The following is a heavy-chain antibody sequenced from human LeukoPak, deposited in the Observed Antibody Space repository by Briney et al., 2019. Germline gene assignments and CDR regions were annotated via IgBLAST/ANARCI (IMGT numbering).Heavy chain of an antibody. CDR2: LIPIFGTA. D-gene: IGHD3-16*02. CDR1: GGTFSSYA. V-gene: IGHV1-69*05. J-gene: IGHJ4*02. CDR3: ATNGWGYDYVWGSYRPPTRFDY. Sequence: SVKVSFKASGGTFSSYAISWVPQAPGQGLEWMGGLIPIFGTANYAQKFQGRVTITTDESTSTAYMELSSLRSEDTAVYYCATNGWGYDYVWGSYRPPTRFDYWGKGTLVTVSS.